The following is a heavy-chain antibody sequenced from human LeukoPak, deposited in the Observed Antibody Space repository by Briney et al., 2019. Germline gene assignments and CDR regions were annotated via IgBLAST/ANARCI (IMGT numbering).Heavy chain of an antibody. D-gene: IGHD3-22*01. J-gene: IGHJ4*02. CDR3: ARDYYDSSGYYNY. CDR2: INPNSGGT. Sequence: RASVKVSCKASGYTFTGYYMHWVRQAPGQGLEWMGRINPNSGGTNYTQKFQGRVTMTRDTSISTAYMELSRLRSDDTAVYYCARDYYDSSGYYNYWGQGTLVTVSS. V-gene: IGHV1-2*06. CDR1: GYTFTGYY.